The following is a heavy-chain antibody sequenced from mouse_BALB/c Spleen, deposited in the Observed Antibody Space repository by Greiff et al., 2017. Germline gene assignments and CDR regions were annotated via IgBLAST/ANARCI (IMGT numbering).Heavy chain of an antibody. CDR3: ARFGKNFDY. CDR1: GYSITSDYA. J-gene: IGHJ2*01. CDR2: ISYSGST. D-gene: IGHD2-1*01. Sequence: EVQGVESGPGLVKPSQSLSLTCTVTGYSITSDYAWNWIRQFPGNKLEWMGYISYSGSTSYNPSLKSRISITRDTSKNQFFLQLNSVTTEDTATYYCARFGKNFDYWGQGTTLTVSS. V-gene: IGHV3-2*02.